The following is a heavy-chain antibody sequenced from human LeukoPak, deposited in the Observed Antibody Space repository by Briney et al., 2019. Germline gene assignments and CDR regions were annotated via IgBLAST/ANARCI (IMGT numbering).Heavy chain of an antibody. CDR2: ISYDGSSK. V-gene: IGHV3-30-3*01. CDR3: ARDGGVGSHAFDI. J-gene: IGHJ3*02. D-gene: IGHD1-26*01. Sequence: PGGSLRLSCAASGFTFSSYAMHWVRQAPGKGLEGVAVISYDGSSKYYADSVKGRFTISRDNSKNTLYLQMNSLRAEDTAVYYCARDGGVGSHAFDIWGQGTMVTVSS. CDR1: GFTFSSYA.